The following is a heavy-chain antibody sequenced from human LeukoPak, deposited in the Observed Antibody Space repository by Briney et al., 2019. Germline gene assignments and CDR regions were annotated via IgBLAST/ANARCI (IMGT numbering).Heavy chain of an antibody. CDR2: IYHSGST. Sequence: PSETLSLTCTVSGYSISSGYYWGWIRQPPGKGLEWIGSIYHSGSTYYNPSLKSRVTISVDTSKNQFSLKLSSVIAADTAVYYCASGGDAFDIWGQGTMVTVSS. CDR3: ASGGDAFDI. V-gene: IGHV4-38-2*02. D-gene: IGHD4-23*01. J-gene: IGHJ3*02. CDR1: GYSISSGYY.